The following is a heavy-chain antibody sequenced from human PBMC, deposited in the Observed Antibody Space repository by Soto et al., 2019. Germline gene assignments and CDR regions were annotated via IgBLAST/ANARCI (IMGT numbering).Heavy chain of an antibody. CDR3: AKGYSYGVLEPLGY. J-gene: IGHJ4*02. CDR1: GFTFDDYA. Sequence: DVQLVESGGGLVQPGRSLRLSCAASGFTFDDYAMHWVRQAPGKGLEWVSGISWNSGIIDYADSVKGRFTISRDNAKNSLYLQMNSLRAEDTALYYCAKGYSYGVLEPLGYWGQXT. D-gene: IGHD5-18*01. CDR2: ISWNSGII. V-gene: IGHV3-9*01.